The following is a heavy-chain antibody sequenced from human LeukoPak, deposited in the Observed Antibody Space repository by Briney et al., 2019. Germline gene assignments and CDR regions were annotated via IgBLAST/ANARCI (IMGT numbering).Heavy chain of an antibody. CDR3: ARHEIGSTITGTAADFEY. CDR1: GFIFSSYW. J-gene: IGHJ4*02. Sequence: GGSLRLSCAASGFIFSSYWMSWVRQAPGKGLEWVANMNQDGSEKNYVDSVKGRFTISRDNAKKSLLLHMNSLRVEDTAVYYCARHEIGSTITGTAADFEYWGQGTLVTVSS. V-gene: IGHV3-7*01. D-gene: IGHD3-10*01. CDR2: MNQDGSEK.